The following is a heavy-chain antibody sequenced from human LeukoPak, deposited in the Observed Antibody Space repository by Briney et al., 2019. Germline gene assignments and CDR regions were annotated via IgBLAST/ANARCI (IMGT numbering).Heavy chain of an antibody. CDR1: GGSISSGDYY. J-gene: IGHJ4*02. CDR3: ARGQLLAPYFDY. CDR2: IYYSGST. Sequence: NPSETLSLTCTVSGGSISSGDYYWSSIRQPPGKGLEWIGYIYYSGSTYYNPSLKSRVTISVDTSKNQFSLKLSSVTAADTAVYYCARGQLLAPYFDYWGQGTLATVSS. D-gene: IGHD2-2*01. V-gene: IGHV4-30-4*01.